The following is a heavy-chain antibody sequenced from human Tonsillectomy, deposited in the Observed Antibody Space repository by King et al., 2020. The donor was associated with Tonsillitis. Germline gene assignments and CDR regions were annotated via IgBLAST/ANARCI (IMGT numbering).Heavy chain of an antibody. CDR1: GGTFSNYS. CDR2: IIPIFGTA. V-gene: IGHV1-69*12. CDR3: ARTDYYDSSGYYWTFDY. J-gene: IGHJ4*02. Sequence: VQLVQSGAEVKKPGASVKVSCKASGGTFSNYSISWVRQAPGQGLEWMGGIIPIFGTANYAQKFQGRVTITADESTSTAYMEVSSLRSEDTAVYYCARTDYYDSSGYYWTFDYWGQGTLVTVSS. D-gene: IGHD3-22*01.